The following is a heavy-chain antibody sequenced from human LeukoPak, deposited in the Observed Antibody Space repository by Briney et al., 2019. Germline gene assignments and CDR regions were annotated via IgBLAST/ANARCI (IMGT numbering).Heavy chain of an antibody. CDR3: ARAEPYYYGSGAYNWFDP. V-gene: IGHV3-33*01. D-gene: IGHD3-10*01. CDR1: GFTFSSYG. J-gene: IGHJ5*02. Sequence: GGSLRLSCAASGFTFSSYGMHWVRQAPGKGLEWVAVLWYDGSNKYYADSVKGRFTISRDNSKNTLYLQMNSLRAEDTAVYYCARAEPYYYGSGAYNWFDPWGQGTLVTVSS. CDR2: LWYDGSNK.